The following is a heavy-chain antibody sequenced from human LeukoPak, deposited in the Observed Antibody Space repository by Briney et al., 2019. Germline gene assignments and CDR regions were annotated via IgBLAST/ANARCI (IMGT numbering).Heavy chain of an antibody. CDR1: GFTFFNYG. J-gene: IGHJ4*02. V-gene: IGHV3-33*06. D-gene: IGHD6-13*01. Sequence: GGSLRLSCAASGFTFFNYGMHWVRQAPGKGLDWVTVIWNDGSYKYYADPVKGRFTISRDNPKNTLYLQMNSLRAEDTAIYYCAKVVQYTASTGTGLDYWGQGTLVTVSS. CDR3: AKVVQYTASTGTGLDY. CDR2: IWNDGSYK.